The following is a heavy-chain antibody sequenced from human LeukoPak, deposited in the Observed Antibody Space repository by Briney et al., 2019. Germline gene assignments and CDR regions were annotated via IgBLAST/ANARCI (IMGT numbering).Heavy chain of an antibody. J-gene: IGHJ4*02. V-gene: IGHV1-69*04. Sequence: APVKVSCKASGGTFSSYAISWVRQAPGQGLEWMGRIIPILGIANYAQKFQGRVTITADKSTSTAYMELSSLRSEDTAVYYCASSFSEYSSSSSTGYWGQGTLVTVSS. CDR2: IIPILGIA. CDR3: ASSFSEYSSSSSTGY. CDR1: GGTFSSYA. D-gene: IGHD6-6*01.